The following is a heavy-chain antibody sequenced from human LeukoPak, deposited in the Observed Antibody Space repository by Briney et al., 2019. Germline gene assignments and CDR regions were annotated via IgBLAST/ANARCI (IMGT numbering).Heavy chain of an antibody. CDR1: GFTFSSYA. Sequence: GGSLRLSCAASGFTFSSYAMTWVRQAPGKGLEWVSTIGGSGGSTYYADSVKGRFTISRDNSKNTLYLQMNSLRAEDTAVYYCAKGSAYADFWGQGTLVTVSS. J-gene: IGHJ4*02. D-gene: IGHD3-3*01. V-gene: IGHV3-23*01. CDR2: IGGSGGST. CDR3: AKGSAYADF.